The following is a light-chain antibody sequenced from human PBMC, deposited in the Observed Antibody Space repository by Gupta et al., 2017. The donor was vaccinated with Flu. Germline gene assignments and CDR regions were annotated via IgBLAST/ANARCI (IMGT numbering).Light chain of an antibody. V-gene: IGKV4-1*01. Sequence: SLGERATIKCKSSQSLLYSSNNKNYLAWYQQKPGQPPRLLIYWASTRESGVPDRFSGSGSGTDFTLTISSLQAEDLSVYYCQQYYCTPVAFGQGTKVEIK. J-gene: IGKJ1*01. CDR3: QQYYCTPVA. CDR2: WAS. CDR1: QSLLYSSNNKNY.